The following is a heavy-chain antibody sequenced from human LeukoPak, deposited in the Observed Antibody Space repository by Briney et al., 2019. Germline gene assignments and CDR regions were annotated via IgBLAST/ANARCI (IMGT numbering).Heavy chain of an antibody. CDR1: GGSVSSGSYY. Sequence: SETLSLTCTVSGGSVSSGSYYWSWIRQPPGKGLEWIGYIYYSGSTNCNPSLKSRVTISVDTSKNQFSLKLSSVTAADTAVYYCARGPYDFPDYWGQGTLVTVSS. J-gene: IGHJ4*02. D-gene: IGHD3-3*01. V-gene: IGHV4-61*01. CDR3: ARGPYDFPDY. CDR2: IYYSGST.